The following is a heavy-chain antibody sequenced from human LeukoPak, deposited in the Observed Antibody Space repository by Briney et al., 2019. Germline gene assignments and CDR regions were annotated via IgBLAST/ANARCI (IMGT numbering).Heavy chain of an antibody. Sequence: GGSLRLSRAASGFTFTNAWMTGIRQAPGKGLEWVGRITSKTNGGTTDYTAPVKGRFTISRDDSQNRVFLQMNSLKTEDTAVYFCATDGAGRLVRGSPPYYFDYWGQGSLVTVSS. J-gene: IGHJ4*02. CDR1: GFTFTNAW. CDR3: ATDGAGRLVRGSPPYYFDY. D-gene: IGHD3-10*01. V-gene: IGHV3-15*01. CDR2: ITSKTNGGTT.